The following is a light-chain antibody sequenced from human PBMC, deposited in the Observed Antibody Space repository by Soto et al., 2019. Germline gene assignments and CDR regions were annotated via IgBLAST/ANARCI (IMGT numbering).Light chain of an antibody. CDR1: QSISSW. CDR3: QQYSSYSRT. CDR2: DAS. Sequence: IQMTQSPSTLYASVGDRVTITCRASQSISSWLAWYQQKPGKAPKVLIYDASSLESGVPSRFSGSGSGTEFTLTISSLQPDDFATYFCQQYSSYSRTFGQGTKVEIK. V-gene: IGKV1-5*01. J-gene: IGKJ1*01.